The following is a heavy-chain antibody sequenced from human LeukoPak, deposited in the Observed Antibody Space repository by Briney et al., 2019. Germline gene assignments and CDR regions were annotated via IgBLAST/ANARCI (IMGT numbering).Heavy chain of an antibody. CDR1: GYRFTMYP. CDR3: ARYGKEQPAFDY. CDR2: INPNSGGT. V-gene: IGHV1-2*06. D-gene: IGHD4-17*01. Sequence: ASVKVSCKASGYRFTMYPIMWVRQAPGQGLEWMGRINPNSGGTNYAQKFQGRVTMTRDTSISTAYMELSRLRSDDTAVYYCARYGKEQPAFDYWGQGTLVTVSS. J-gene: IGHJ4*02.